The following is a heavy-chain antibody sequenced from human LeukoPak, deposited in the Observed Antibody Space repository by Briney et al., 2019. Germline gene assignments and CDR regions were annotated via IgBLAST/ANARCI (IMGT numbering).Heavy chain of an antibody. CDR2: ISPTTI. D-gene: IGHD2-21*01. CDR1: GFTFTSYS. Sequence: GGSLRLSCAASGFTFTSYSLNWVRQAPGKGLEWVSYISPTTIYYADSVRGRFTISRDDAMNSLYLQMNSLRAEDTAIYYCARDTAYSFDYWGQGTLVTVSS. V-gene: IGHV3-48*01. J-gene: IGHJ4*02. CDR3: ARDTAYSFDY.